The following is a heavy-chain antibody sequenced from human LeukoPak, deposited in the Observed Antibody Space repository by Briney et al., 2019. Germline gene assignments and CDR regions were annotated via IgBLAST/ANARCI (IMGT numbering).Heavy chain of an antibody. Sequence: PGGSLRLSCTASGFVFADFAMHWVRQAPGEALEWVSLISGDGTSTYYADSVKGRFIFSRDNSKNSLYLQMNSLRTEDTALYYCVRSVTAAGRFDYWGQGTLVTVSS. CDR3: VRSVTAAGRFDY. CDR1: GFVFADFA. D-gene: IGHD6-13*01. J-gene: IGHJ4*02. CDR2: ISGDGTST. V-gene: IGHV3-43*02.